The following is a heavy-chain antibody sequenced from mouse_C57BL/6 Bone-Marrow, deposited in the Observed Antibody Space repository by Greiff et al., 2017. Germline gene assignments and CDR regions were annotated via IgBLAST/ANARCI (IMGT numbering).Heavy chain of an antibody. V-gene: IGHV1-81*01. CDR3: ARYPCGGYDVGAWFAY. Sequence: QVQLQQSGAELARPGASVKLSCKASGYTFTSYGISWVKQRTGQGLEWIGEIYPRSGNTYYNEKFKGKATLTADKSSSTAYMELRSLTSEDSAVYFCARYPCGGYDVGAWFAYWGQGTLVTVSA. CDR2: IYPRSGNT. CDR1: GYTFTSYG. J-gene: IGHJ3*01. D-gene: IGHD2-2*01.